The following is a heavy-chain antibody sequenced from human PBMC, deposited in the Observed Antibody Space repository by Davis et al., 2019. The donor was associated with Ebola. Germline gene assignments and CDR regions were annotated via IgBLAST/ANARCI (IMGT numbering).Heavy chain of an antibody. D-gene: IGHD3-3*01. CDR2: IHYSGRT. V-gene: IGHV4-38-2*02. Sequence: PGGSLRLSCTVSGYSIRNDVNWDWIRQSPAKGLEWIASIHYSGRTHYNPSLQSRVTISMDTSKSQFSLSLTSVPAADTAVYYCARRTKVEGFWSAYITHWAPGTLVTVSS. J-gene: IGHJ4*02. CDR1: GYSIRNDVN. CDR3: ARRTKVEGFWSAYITH.